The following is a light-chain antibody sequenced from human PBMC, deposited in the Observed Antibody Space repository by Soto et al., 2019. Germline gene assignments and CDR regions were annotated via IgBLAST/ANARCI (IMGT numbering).Light chain of an antibody. CDR1: QSVSSN. Sequence: EIVMTXSPATLSXXPGXXXXXXXXASQSVSSNLAWYQQKPGQAPRLLIYGASTRATGIPARFSGSGSGTEVTLTISSLQSEDFAVYYCQQYNNWPQYTFGQGTKLEIK. CDR3: QQYNNWPQYT. V-gene: IGKV3-15*01. J-gene: IGKJ2*01. CDR2: GAS.